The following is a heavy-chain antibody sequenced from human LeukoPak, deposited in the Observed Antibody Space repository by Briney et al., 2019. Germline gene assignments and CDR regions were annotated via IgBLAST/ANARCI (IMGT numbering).Heavy chain of an antibody. CDR3: ARAWLIKKRYDSSGYLAY. Sequence: ASVKVSCKAAGYTFTGYYMFWVRQAPGQGLEWMGRINPNSGGTNYAQKFQGRVTMTRDTSISTAYMELSRLRSDDTAVYYCARAWLIKKRYDSSGYLAYWGQGTLVTVSS. D-gene: IGHD3-22*01. CDR1: GYTFTGYY. CDR2: INPNSGGT. V-gene: IGHV1-2*06. J-gene: IGHJ4*02.